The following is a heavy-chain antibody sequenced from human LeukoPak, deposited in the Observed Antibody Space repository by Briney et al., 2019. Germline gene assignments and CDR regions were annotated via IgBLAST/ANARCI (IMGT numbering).Heavy chain of an antibody. Sequence: GGSLRLSCAASGFTFSSYEMNWVRQAPGKGLEWVSYISSSGSTIYYADSVKGRFTISRDNAKNSLYLQMNSLRAEDTAVYYCARDSRVTYYDFWGGYLNWFDPWGQGTLVTVSS. CDR3: ARDSRVTYYDFWGGYLNWFDP. V-gene: IGHV3-48*03. CDR2: ISSSGSTI. J-gene: IGHJ5*02. CDR1: GFTFSSYE. D-gene: IGHD3-3*01.